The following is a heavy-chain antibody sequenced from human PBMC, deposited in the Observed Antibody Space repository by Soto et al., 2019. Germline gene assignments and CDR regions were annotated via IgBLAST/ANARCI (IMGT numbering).Heavy chain of an antibody. CDR2: ISGSGGST. Sequence: EVQLLESGGGSVQPGKSLRLSCAASGFTFSSYAMSWVRQAPGKGLEWVSVISGSGGSTYYADSVKGRFTISRDNSKNTVYLQMNNLRAEDTAVYYCAKGVAERRSAYYRYNWFDPWGQGTLVTVSS. CDR1: GFTFSSYA. D-gene: IGHD3-3*01. J-gene: IGHJ5*02. V-gene: IGHV3-23*01. CDR3: AKGVAERRSAYYRYNWFDP.